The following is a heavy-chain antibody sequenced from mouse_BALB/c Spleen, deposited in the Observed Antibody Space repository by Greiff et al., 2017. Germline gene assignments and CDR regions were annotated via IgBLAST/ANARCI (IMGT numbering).Heavy chain of an antibody. V-gene: IGHV1-69*01. Sequence: QVQLQQSGAELVMPGASVKMSCKASGYTFTDYWMHWVKQRPGQGLEWIGAIDTSDSYTSYNQKFKGKATLTVDESSSTAYMQLSSLTSEDSAVYYCARTTVVAKDYAMDYWGQGTSVTVSS. CDR3: ARTTVVAKDYAMDY. J-gene: IGHJ4*01. D-gene: IGHD1-1*01. CDR2: IDTSDSYT. CDR1: GYTFTDYW.